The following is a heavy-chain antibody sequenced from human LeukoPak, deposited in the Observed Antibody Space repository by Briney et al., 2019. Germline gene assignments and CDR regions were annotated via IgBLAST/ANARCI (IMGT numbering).Heavy chain of an antibody. CDR1: GYTFTSYD. J-gene: IGHJ4*02. CDR2: MNPNSGNT. V-gene: IGHV1-8*01. D-gene: IGHD6-6*01. CDR3: ARGGIAARDLDY. Sequence: ASVKVSCKASGYTFTSYDINWVRQATGQGLEWMGWMNPNSGNTGYAQKFQGRVTMTRNTSISTAYMELSSLRSDDTAVYYCARGGIAARDLDYWGQGTLVTVSS.